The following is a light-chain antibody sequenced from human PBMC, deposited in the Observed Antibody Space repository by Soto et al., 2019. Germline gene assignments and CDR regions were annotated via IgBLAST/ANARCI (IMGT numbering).Light chain of an antibody. V-gene: IGKV3-15*01. CDR2: GAS. J-gene: IGKJ4*01. CDR3: QQYNIWPPLT. Sequence: EIVMTQSPATLSVPPGERATLSCRASQSVSSNLAWYQQKPGQAPKVLIYGASTRATGIPARFSGSGSGTEFTLTISSLQSEDFAVYYCQQYNIWPPLTFGGGTKVEIK. CDR1: QSVSSN.